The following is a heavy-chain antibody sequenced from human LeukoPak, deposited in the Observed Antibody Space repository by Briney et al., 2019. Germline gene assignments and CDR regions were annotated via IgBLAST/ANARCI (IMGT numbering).Heavy chain of an antibody. CDR2: IYYSGST. D-gene: IGHD2-15*01. CDR1: GGSISSYY. CDR3: ARELLEAATFGPIRADC. Sequence: SETLSLTCTVSGGSISSYYWSWIRQPPGKGLEWIGYIYYSGSTYYNPSLKSRVTISVDTSKNQFSLKLSSVTAADTAVYYCARELLEAATFGPIRADCWGQGTLVTVSS. J-gene: IGHJ4*02. V-gene: IGHV4-59*12.